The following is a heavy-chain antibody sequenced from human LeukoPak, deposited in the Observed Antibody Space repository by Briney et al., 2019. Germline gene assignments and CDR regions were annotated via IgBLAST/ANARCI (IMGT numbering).Heavy chain of an antibody. D-gene: IGHD2-15*01. CDR2: IYHSGST. J-gene: IGHJ4*02. CDR3: ARELLPGPIDY. V-gene: IGHV4-38-2*02. CDR1: GYSISSGYY. Sequence: PSETLSLTCTVSGYSISSGYYWGWIRQPPGKGLEWIGSIYHSGSTYYNPSLKSRVTISVDTSKNQFSLKLSSVTAADTAVYYCARELLPGPIDYWGQGTLVTVSS.